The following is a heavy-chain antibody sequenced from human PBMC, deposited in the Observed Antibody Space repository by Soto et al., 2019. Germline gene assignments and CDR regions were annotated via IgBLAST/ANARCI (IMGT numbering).Heavy chain of an antibody. Sequence: QVQLVESGGGVVQPGRSLRLSCAASGFTFSTFGMHWVRQTPGKGLEWVAVISYDGGNKNYADSVKGRFTISRDNSKNTLYLQVNSLRTEDTAMYYCAKDKAGITTRLADYWGQGTLVTVSS. CDR3: AKDKAGITTRLADY. D-gene: IGHD6-6*01. CDR1: GFTFSTFG. V-gene: IGHV3-30*18. J-gene: IGHJ4*02. CDR2: ISYDGGNK.